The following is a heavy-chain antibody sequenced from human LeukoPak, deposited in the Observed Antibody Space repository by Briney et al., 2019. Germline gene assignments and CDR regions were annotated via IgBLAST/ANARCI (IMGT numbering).Heavy chain of an antibody. CDR3: ATIPPPYDSSGYSPYDAFDI. J-gene: IGHJ3*02. Sequence: GGSPRLSCAASGFTFSDYYMSWIRQAPGKGLEWVSYISSSGSTIYYADSVKGRFTISRDNAKNSLYLQMNSLRAEDTAVYYCATIPPPYDSSGYSPYDAFDIWGQGTMVTVSS. V-gene: IGHV3-11*01. CDR1: GFTFSDYY. D-gene: IGHD3-22*01. CDR2: ISSSGSTI.